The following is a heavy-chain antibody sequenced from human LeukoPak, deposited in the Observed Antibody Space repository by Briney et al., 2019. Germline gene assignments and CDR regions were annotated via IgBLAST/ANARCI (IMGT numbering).Heavy chain of an antibody. CDR3: ARRGGYCSSTSCYAADAFDI. CDR1: GYSFTSYW. J-gene: IGHJ3*02. D-gene: IGHD2-2*01. V-gene: IGHV5-51*01. CDR2: IYPGDSDT. Sequence: ESLKISCKGSGYSFTSYWIGWVRQMPGKGLEWMGIIYPGDSDTRYSPSFQGQVTISADKSISTAYLQWSSLKASDTAMYYCARRGGYCSSTSCYAADAFDIWGQGTMVTVSS.